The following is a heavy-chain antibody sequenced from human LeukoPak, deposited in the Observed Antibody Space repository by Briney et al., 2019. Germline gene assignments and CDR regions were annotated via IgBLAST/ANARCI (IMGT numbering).Heavy chain of an antibody. CDR3: AKNRRDDTGYIDY. Sequence: PGGSLRLSCAASGFTFDDYAMSWVRQAPGKGLEWVAVISYDGSNKYYADSVKGRFTISRDNSKNTLYLQMNSLRAEDTAVYYCAKNRRDDTGYIDYWGQGTLVTVSS. CDR2: ISYDGSNK. J-gene: IGHJ4*02. V-gene: IGHV3-30*18. CDR1: GFTFDDYA. D-gene: IGHD6-13*01.